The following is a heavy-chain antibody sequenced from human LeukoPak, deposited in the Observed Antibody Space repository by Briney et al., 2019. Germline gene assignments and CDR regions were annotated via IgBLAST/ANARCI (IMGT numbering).Heavy chain of an antibody. CDR3: ATVQYSGSYYIYYGMDV. Sequence: RASVKVSCKVSGYTLTELSMHWVRQAPGKGLEWMGGFDPEDGETIYAQKFQGRVTMTEDTSTDTAYMELSSLRSEDTAVYYCATVQYSGSYYIYYGMDVWGQGTTVTVS. CDR1: GYTLTELS. D-gene: IGHD1-26*01. J-gene: IGHJ6*02. V-gene: IGHV1-24*01. CDR2: FDPEDGET.